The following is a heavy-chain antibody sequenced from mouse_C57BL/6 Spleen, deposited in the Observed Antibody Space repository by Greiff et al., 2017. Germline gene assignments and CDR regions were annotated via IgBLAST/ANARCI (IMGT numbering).Heavy chain of an antibody. Sequence: LQQPGAELVRPGSSVKLSCKASGYTFTSYWMHWVKQRPIQGLEWIGNIDPFDSDTHYNQKFKDKATLTVDKSSSTAYMQLSSLTSEDSAVYYGARWGDYDGDVDGWGTGTTVTVSS. CDR3: ARWGDYDGDVDG. CDR2: IDPFDSDT. J-gene: IGHJ1*03. CDR1: GYTFTSYW. D-gene: IGHD2-4*01. V-gene: IGHV1-52*01.